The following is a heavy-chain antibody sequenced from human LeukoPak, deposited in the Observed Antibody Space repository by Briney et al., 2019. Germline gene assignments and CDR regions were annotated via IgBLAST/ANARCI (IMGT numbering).Heavy chain of an antibody. V-gene: IGHV1-69*05. Sequence: ASVKVSYKHSRGTFSSYAISWVRQAPGQGLEWIGRIIPIFGTANYAQKFQGRDTITTIEYTSTAYTELSSLRSEDTAVYYCARARGDYSSSWYDHWFDPWGQGTLVTVSS. CDR3: ARARGDYSSSWYDHWFDP. CDR2: IIPIFGTA. CDR1: RGTFSSYA. D-gene: IGHD6-13*01. J-gene: IGHJ5*02.